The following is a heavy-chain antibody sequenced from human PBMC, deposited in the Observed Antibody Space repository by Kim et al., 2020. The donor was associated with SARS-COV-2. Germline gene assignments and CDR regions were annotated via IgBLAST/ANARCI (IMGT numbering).Heavy chain of an antibody. CDR3: ARAGRITFGGVMVPFDP. Sequence: FQGRVTITRETSASTAYMELSSLRSEDTAVYYCARAGRITFGGVMVPFDPWGQGTLVTVSS. J-gene: IGHJ5*02. D-gene: IGHD3-16*01. V-gene: IGHV1-3*01.